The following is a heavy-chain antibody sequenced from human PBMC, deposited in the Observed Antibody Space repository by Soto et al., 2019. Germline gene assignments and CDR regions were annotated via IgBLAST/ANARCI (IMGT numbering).Heavy chain of an antibody. CDR1: GGTFSRHT. J-gene: IGHJ3*02. D-gene: IGHD3-3*01. CDR2: IIPILGIA. Sequence: GASVKVSCQASGGTFSRHTIRWVRQAPGQGVEWMGRIIPILGIANYAQKFQGRVTITADKSTSTAYMELSSLRSEDTAVYYCARATLTYYDFWSGYGPVDIWGQGTMVTVSS. V-gene: IGHV1-69*02. CDR3: ARATLTYYDFWSGYGPVDI.